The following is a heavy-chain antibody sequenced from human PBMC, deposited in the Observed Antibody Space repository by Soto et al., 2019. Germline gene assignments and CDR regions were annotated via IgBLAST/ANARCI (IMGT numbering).Heavy chain of an antibody. CDR1: GFTFSSHG. CDR3: AKDPQQWLVLSGMDV. CDR2: ISYDGSNK. J-gene: IGHJ6*02. V-gene: IGHV3-30*18. D-gene: IGHD6-19*01. Sequence: GGSLRLSCAASGFTFSSHGMHWVRQAPGKGLEWVAVISYDGSNKYYADSVKGRFTISRDNSKNTLYLQMNSLRAEDTAVYYCAKDPQQWLVLSGMDVWGQGTTVTVSS.